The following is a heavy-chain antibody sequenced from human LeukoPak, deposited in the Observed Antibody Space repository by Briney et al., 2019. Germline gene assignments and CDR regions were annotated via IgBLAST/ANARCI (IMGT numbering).Heavy chain of an antibody. Sequence: GGSLRLSCAASGFTVRNNYMSWVRQAPGKGLEWVSVIYSGGSTYYADSVKGRFTISRDNSKNTLYLQMNSLRAEDTAVYYCATLVFDSSGYSYFDYWGPGTLVTVSS. J-gene: IGHJ4*02. V-gene: IGHV3-66*01. D-gene: IGHD3-9*01. CDR2: IYSGGST. CDR1: GFTVRNNY. CDR3: ATLVFDSSGYSYFDY.